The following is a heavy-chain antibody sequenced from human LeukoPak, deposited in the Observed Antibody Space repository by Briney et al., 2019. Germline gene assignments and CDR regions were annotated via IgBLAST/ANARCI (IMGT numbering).Heavy chain of an antibody. D-gene: IGHD3-10*01. CDR1: GYTFTGYF. CDR3: ARATTRGNDY. CDR2: INPNSGGT. V-gene: IGHV1-2*02. J-gene: IGHJ4*02. Sequence: GASVKVSCKASGYTFTGYFMHWVRQAPGQGLEWMGWINPNSGGTNYAQKFQGRVTMTGDTSISTAYMDLSSLRSEDTAVYYCARATTRGNDYWGQGTLVTVSS.